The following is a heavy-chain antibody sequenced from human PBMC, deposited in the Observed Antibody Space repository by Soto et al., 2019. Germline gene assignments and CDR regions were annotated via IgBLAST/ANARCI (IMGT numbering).Heavy chain of an antibody. CDR1: GFTFSSDA. Sequence: PGGSLRLSCAASGFTFSSDAMSWVRQAPGKGLEWVSAISGSGGSTYYADSVKGRFTISRDNSKNTLYLQMNSLRAEDTAVYYCAKYYDFWSGYFDYWGQGTLVTVSS. D-gene: IGHD3-3*01. V-gene: IGHV3-23*01. J-gene: IGHJ4*02. CDR3: AKYYDFWSGYFDY. CDR2: ISGSGGST.